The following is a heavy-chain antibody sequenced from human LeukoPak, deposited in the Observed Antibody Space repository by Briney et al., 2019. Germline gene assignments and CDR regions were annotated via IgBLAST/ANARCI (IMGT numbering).Heavy chain of an antibody. Sequence: ASVKVSCKASGYTLTSHDINWVRQAPGQGLEWMGWMNPDTGNTGYAQKFQGRVTMTSNTSMSTAYMELSSLRSEDTAVYYCARGALGGRALLNCWGQGTLVTVSS. CDR3: ARGALGGRALLNC. J-gene: IGHJ4*02. V-gene: IGHV1-8*01. D-gene: IGHD1-26*01. CDR2: MNPDTGNT. CDR1: GYTLTSHD.